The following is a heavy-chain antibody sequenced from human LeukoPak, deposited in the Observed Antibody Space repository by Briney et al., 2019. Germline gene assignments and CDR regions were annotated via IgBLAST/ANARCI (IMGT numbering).Heavy chain of an antibody. CDR1: GFTFSSYA. J-gene: IGHJ4*02. Sequence: PGGSLRLSCAASGFTFSSYAMSWVRQAPGKGLEWVSAISGSGGSTYYADSVKGRFTISRDNSKNTLYLQMNSLRAEDTAVYYCALTGGYYYDSSGPQYWGQGTLVTVSS. D-gene: IGHD3-22*01. V-gene: IGHV3-23*01. CDR2: ISGSGGST. CDR3: ALTGGYYYDSSGPQY.